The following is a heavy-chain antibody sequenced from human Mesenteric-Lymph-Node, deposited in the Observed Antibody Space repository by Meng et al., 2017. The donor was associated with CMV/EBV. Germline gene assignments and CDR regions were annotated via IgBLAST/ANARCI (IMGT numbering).Heavy chain of an antibody. Sequence: GGSLRLPCAAPGFTFSSHGMHWVRQAPGKGLEWVAFIRNDGSIQYYAESVKGRFTISRDISKNTLYLQMNSLRAEDTAVYYCAKDGADIVVAPAAMGYYGVDVWGQGTTVTVSS. CDR2: IRNDGSIQ. D-gene: IGHD2-2*01. V-gene: IGHV3-30*02. J-gene: IGHJ6*02. CDR1: GFTFSSHG. CDR3: AKDGADIVVAPAAMGYYGVDV.